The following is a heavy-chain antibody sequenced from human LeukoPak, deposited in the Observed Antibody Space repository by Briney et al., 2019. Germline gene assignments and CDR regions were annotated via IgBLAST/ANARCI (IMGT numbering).Heavy chain of an antibody. J-gene: IGHJ4*02. D-gene: IGHD3-22*01. CDR2: ISGSGGST. CDR3: AKGASIVVVIYYFDY. CDR1: GFTFSSYA. Sequence: GGSLRLSCAASGFTFSSYAMSRVRQAPGKGLEWVSAISGSGGSTYYADSVKGRFTISRDNSKNTLYLQMNSLRAEDTAVYYCAKGASIVVVIYYFDYWGQGTLVTVSS. V-gene: IGHV3-23*01.